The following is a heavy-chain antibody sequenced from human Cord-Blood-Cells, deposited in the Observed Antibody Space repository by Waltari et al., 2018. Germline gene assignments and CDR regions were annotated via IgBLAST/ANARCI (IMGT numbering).Heavy chain of an antibody. CDR1: GLPFSRHW. CDR2: IKQEGSEK. CDR3: AREGDAFDI. J-gene: IGHJ3*02. V-gene: IGHV3-7*01. Sequence: EVQLVKPGGGSVQPGGSLRLSLAASGLPFSRHWASWVRQAPGKGLEWVANIKQEGSEKYYVDSVKGRFTISRDNAKNSLYLQMNSLRAEETAVYYCAREGDAFDIWGQGTMVTVSS.